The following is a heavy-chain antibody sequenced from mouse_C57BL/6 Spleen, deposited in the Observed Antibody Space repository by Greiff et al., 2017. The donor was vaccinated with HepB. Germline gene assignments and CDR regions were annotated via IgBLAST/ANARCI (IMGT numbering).Heavy chain of an antibody. Sequence: QVTLKVSGPELVKPGASVKISCKASGYAFSSSWMNWVKQRPGKGLEWIGRIYPGDGDTNYNGKFKGKATLTADKSSSTAYMQLSSLTSEDSAVYFCARSNYYGSSYGGYFDYWGQGTTLTVSS. J-gene: IGHJ2*01. V-gene: IGHV1-82*01. CDR3: ARSNYYGSSYGGYFDY. CDR1: GYAFSSSW. CDR2: IYPGDGDT. D-gene: IGHD1-1*01.